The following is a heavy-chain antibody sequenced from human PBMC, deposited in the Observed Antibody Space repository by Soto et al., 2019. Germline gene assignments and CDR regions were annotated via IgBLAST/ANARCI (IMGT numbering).Heavy chain of an antibody. J-gene: IGHJ4*02. V-gene: IGHV4-61*01. D-gene: IGHD4-17*01. CDR2: VYYSGTT. CDR3: ARTTAVPNTLRSRYFFDY. CDR1: GGSVIDKTYY. Sequence: LTCSVSGGSVIDKTYYWICIRQPPVKRLEWIGYVYYSGTTNYNPSLKSRVTISVDLSKNRFSLRLSSVTTADTALYYCARTTAVPNTLRSRYFFDYWGQGTLVTVSS.